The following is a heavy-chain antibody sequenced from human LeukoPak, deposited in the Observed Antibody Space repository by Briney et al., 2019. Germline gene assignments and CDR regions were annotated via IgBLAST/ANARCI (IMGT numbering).Heavy chain of an antibody. V-gene: IGHV3-33*01. J-gene: IGHJ3*02. Sequence: GGSLRLSCAASGFYFNTYGMHWVRQAPGKGPEWVAVIWYDGSNRDYADSMKGRLTISRDNSKSTLYLQMNSLRAEDTAVYYCVRRGPGDAFDIWGQGTMVTVSS. CDR1: GFYFNTYG. D-gene: IGHD6-25*01. CDR2: IWYDGSNR. CDR3: VRRGPGDAFDI.